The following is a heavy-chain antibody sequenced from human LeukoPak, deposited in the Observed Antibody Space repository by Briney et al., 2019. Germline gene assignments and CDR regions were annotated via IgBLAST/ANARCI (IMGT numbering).Heavy chain of an antibody. V-gene: IGHV4-34*01. CDR3: ARVLEGSSGQHWYFDL. CDR2: INHSGST. J-gene: IGHJ2*01. CDR1: GGSFSGYY. Sequence: PSETLSLTCAVYGGSFSGYYWSWIRQPPGKGLEWIGEINHSGSTNYNPSLKSRVTTSVDTSKNQFSLRLSFVTAADTAAYYCARVLEGSSGQHWYFDLWGRGTLVTVSS. D-gene: IGHD6-19*01.